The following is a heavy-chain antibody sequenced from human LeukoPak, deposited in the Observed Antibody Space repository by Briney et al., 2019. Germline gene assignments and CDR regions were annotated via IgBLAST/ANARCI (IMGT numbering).Heavy chain of an antibody. J-gene: IGHJ4*02. Sequence: SGPTLVNPTQTLTLTCSFSGFSLSTSGVGVGWIRQPPGKALEWLALIYWDDDRRYSPSLKSRLTITKDTSKNQVVLTMTNMDPADTATYYCAHSPTGGYGDCLRYFDYWGQGALVTVSS. CDR3: AHSPTGGYGDCLRYFDY. CDR1: GFSLSTSGVG. CDR2: IYWDDDR. D-gene: IGHD4-17*01. V-gene: IGHV2-5*02.